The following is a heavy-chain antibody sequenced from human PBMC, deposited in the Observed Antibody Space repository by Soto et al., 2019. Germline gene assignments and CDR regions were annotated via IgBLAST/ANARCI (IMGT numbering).Heavy chain of an antibody. CDR2: ISGSGGST. Sequence: EVQLLESGGGLVQPGGSLRLSCAASGFTFSSYAMSWVRQAPGKGLEWVSAISGSGGSTYYADSVKGRFTISRDNSKNTLYLQMNSLRAEDTAVYYCAKDARPIRVVIDWFDPWGQGTLVTVSS. CDR3: AKDARPIRVVIDWFDP. D-gene: IGHD3-10*01. CDR1: GFTFSSYA. J-gene: IGHJ5*02. V-gene: IGHV3-23*01.